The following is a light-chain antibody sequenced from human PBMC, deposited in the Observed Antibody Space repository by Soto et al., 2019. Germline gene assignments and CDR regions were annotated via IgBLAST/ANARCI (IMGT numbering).Light chain of an antibody. J-gene: IGLJ3*02. Sequence: QSALTQPPSVSAAPGQKVTISCSGSSSNIGNNYVSWYQQLPGTAPKLLIYENNKRPSGIPDRFSGSKSGTSATLGITGLQTGDEADYCCGTWDSSLSAWVFGGGTKLTVL. CDR1: SSNIGNNY. CDR3: GTWDSSLSAWV. V-gene: IGLV1-51*02. CDR2: ENN.